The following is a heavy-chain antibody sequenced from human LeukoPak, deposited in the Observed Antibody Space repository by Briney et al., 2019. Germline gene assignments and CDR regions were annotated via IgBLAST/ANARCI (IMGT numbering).Heavy chain of an antibody. CDR1: GESLNSYY. J-gene: IGHJ4*02. CDR3: ARRGGSGWYVYFDY. Sequence: SETLSLTCAVYGESLNSYYWSWVRQPPGEGLEWIGEIYESGTTEYNPSLKSRVTISVDTSKNQFSLKLSSVTAADTAVYYCARRGGSGWYVYFDYWGQGTLVTVSS. V-gene: IGHV4-34*01. D-gene: IGHD6-19*01. CDR2: IYESGTT.